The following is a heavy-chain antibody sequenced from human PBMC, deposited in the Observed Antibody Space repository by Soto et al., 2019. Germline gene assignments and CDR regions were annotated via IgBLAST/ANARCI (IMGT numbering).Heavy chain of an antibody. J-gene: IGHJ6*03. V-gene: IGHV1-8*01. CDR1: GYTFTSYD. CDR3: ARRGYDYIWGSYRYLYYYYMDV. CDR2: MNPNSGNT. Sequence: QVQLVQSGAEVKKPGASVKVSCKASGYTFTSYDINWVRQATGQGREWMGWMNPNSGNTGYAQKFQGRVTMTRNTSRSTGYMELSSLRSEDTAVYYCARRGYDYIWGSYRYLYYYYMDVWGKGTTVTVSS. D-gene: IGHD3-16*02.